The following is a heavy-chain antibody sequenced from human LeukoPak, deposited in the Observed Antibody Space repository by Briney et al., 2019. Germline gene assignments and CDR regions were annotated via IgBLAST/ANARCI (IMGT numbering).Heavy chain of an antibody. CDR3: ARESFNSARKTPRGYFQH. J-gene: IGHJ1*01. CDR1: GFTFSSYS. V-gene: IGHV3-21*01. D-gene: IGHD4-23*01. CDR2: ISSSSSYI. Sequence: GGSLRLSCAASGFTFSSYSMNWVRQAPGKGLEWVSSISSSSSYIYYADSVKGRFTISRDNAKNSLYLQMNSLRAEDTAVYYRARESFNSARKTPRGYFQHWGQGTLVTVSS.